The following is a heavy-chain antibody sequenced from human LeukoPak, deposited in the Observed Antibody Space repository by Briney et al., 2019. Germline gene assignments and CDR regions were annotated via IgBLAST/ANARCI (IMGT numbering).Heavy chain of an antibody. V-gene: IGHV4-4*07. CDR3: ARGLSYYDSSGYYYDYFDY. CDR1: GGSISSYY. D-gene: IGHD3-22*01. Sequence: PSETLSLTCTVSGGSISSYYWSWIRQPAGKGLEWIGRIYTSGSTNYNPSLKSRVTMSVDTSKNQFSLKLSSVTAADTAVYYCARGLSYYDSSGYYYDYFDYWGQGTLVIVSS. CDR2: IYTSGST. J-gene: IGHJ4*02.